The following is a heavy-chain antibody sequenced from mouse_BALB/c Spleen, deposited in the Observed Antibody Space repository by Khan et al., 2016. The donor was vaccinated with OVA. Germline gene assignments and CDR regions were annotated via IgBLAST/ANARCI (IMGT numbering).Heavy chain of an antibody. CDR2: INPGSSTI. D-gene: IGHD2-14*01. J-gene: IGHJ3*01. Sequence: EVKLLESGGGLVQPGGSLILSCAASGFAFSRNWMSWARQAPGKGQEWIGEINPGSSTITYTPSLKDKFIISRDNAKNTLYLQLRKVRSEDTALYYCARLERYGQLANWGQGTLVTVSA. CDR3: ARLERYGQLAN. V-gene: IGHV4-2*02. CDR1: GFAFSRNW.